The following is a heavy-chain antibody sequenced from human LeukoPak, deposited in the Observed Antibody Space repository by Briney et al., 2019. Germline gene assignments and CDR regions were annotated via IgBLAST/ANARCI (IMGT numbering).Heavy chain of an antibody. D-gene: IGHD5-24*01. CDR3: ARGSRDGYKSPFDY. CDR1: GGSISNNNYY. CDR2: IYYSGST. V-gene: IGHV4-39*07. Sequence: SETLSLTCTVSGGSISNNNYYWGWIRQPPGKGLEWIGSIYYSGSTYYNPSLKSRVTISVDTSKNQFSLKLSSVTAADTAVYYCARGSRDGYKSPFDYWGQGTLVTVSS. J-gene: IGHJ4*02.